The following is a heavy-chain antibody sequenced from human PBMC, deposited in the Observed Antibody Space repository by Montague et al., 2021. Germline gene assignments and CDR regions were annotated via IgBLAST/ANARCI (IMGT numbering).Heavy chain of an antibody. Sequence: CAISGDSVSNNNAAWNWIRESPSRGLEWLGGTYYRSTWYTDYAVSVKGRIAINPDTSKNQFSLQLNSVTPEDTAVYYCAREGVGDLLFSFDSWGQGTLVTASS. CDR1: GDSVSNNNAA. D-gene: IGHD3-10*01. J-gene: IGHJ4*02. CDR2: TYYRSTWYT. CDR3: AREGVGDLLFSFDS. V-gene: IGHV6-1*01.